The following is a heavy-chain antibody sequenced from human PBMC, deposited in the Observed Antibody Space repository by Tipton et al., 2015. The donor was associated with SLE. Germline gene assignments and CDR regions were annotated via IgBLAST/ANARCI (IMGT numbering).Heavy chain of an antibody. CDR2: ISAYNGNT. CDR1: GYTFTSYG. D-gene: IGHD3-22*01. CDR3: ARGDDRLYYYGMDV. V-gene: IGHV1-18*01. Sequence: QLVQSGAEVKKPGASVKVSCKASGYTFTSYGISWVRQAPGQGLEWMGWISAYNGNTNYAQQVQGRVTMTRNTSISTAYMELSSLRSEDTAVYYCARGDDRLYYYGMDVWGQGTTVTVSS. J-gene: IGHJ6*02.